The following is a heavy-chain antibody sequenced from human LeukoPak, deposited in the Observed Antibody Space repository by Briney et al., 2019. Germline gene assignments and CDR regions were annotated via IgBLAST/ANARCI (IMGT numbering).Heavy chain of an antibody. J-gene: IGHJ5*02. CDR3: ARGQGPSFDP. Sequence: GSLRLSCAASGFTFSNFWMSWVRQVPGKGLEWVANIKEDGTEKYYVDSVEGRFTISRDNAKNSLYLQMNSLRVDDTAIYSCARGQGPSFDPWGQGTLVTVSS. CDR2: IKEDGTEK. V-gene: IGHV3-7*01. CDR1: GFTFSNFW.